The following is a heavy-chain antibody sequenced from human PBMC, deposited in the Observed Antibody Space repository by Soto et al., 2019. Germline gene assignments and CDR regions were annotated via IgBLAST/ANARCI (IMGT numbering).Heavy chain of an antibody. Sequence: SVKVSCKASGGTFSSYAISWVRQAPGQGLEWMGGIIPIFGTANYAQKFQGRVTITADESTSTAYMELSSLRSEDTAVYYCARDLEVVVVAASFGAFDIWGQGTMVTVSS. V-gene: IGHV1-69*13. CDR3: ARDLEVVVVAASFGAFDI. D-gene: IGHD2-15*01. J-gene: IGHJ3*02. CDR1: GGTFSSYA. CDR2: IIPIFGTA.